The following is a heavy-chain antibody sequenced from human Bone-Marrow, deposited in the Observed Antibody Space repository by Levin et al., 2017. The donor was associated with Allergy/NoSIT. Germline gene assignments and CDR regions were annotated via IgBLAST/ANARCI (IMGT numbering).Heavy chain of an antibody. CDR3: ARANVEMATGYFDY. J-gene: IGHJ4*02. V-gene: IGHV3-33*01. CDR2: IWYDGSNK. CDR1: GFTFSSYG. D-gene: IGHD5-24*01. Sequence: GGSLRLSCAASGFTFSSYGMHWVRQAPGKGLEWVAVIWYDGSNKYYADSVKGRFTISRDNSKNTLYLQMNSLRAEDTAVYYCARANVEMATGYFDYWGQGTLVTVSS.